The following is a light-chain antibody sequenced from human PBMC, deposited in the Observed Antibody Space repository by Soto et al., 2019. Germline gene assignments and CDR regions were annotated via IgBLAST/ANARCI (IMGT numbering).Light chain of an antibody. CDR3: QQYGSSSS. V-gene: IGKV3-20*01. Sequence: EIVLTQSPVTLSLSPGERATLSCRASQSVSSSYLAWYQQKPGQAPRLLIYTASYRATGIPDRFSGSGSGTDFTLTISRLETEDFAVYYCQQYGSSSSFGQGTKVDIK. J-gene: IGKJ1*01. CDR2: TAS. CDR1: QSVSSSY.